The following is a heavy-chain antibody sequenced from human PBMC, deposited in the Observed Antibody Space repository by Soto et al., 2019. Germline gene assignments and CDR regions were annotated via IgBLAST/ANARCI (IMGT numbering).Heavy chain of an antibody. D-gene: IGHD3-22*01. V-gene: IGHV4-61*01. CDR1: GGSVNSGSYY. CDR2: IYHSGTT. J-gene: IGHJ4*02. CDR3: ARDSSGRHDY. Sequence: PSETLSLTCTVSGGSVNSGSYYWTWIRQPPGKGLGWIGYIYHSGTTNYNASLKSRVTISVDTSKNQFFLKVNSMTAADTAVYNCARDSSGRHDYWGQGTLVTVSS.